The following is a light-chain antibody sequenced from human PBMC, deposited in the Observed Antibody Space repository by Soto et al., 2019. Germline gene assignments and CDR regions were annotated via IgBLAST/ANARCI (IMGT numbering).Light chain of an antibody. Sequence: DIVMTQSPDSLAVSLGERATINCKSSQSVLFSPNNKNYLAWYQQKPGQPPKLLIYWASTRESGVPDRFSSSGSGTDFTLTISSLQAEDVAFYYCQQYHSAPQTFGQGTKVEI. V-gene: IGKV4-1*01. CDR2: WAS. J-gene: IGKJ1*01. CDR1: QSVLFSPNNKNY. CDR3: QQYHSAPQT.